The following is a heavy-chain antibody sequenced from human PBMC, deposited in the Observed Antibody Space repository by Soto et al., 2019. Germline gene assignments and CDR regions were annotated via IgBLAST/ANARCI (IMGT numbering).Heavy chain of an antibody. CDR2: ISSSSSYI. Sequence: EVQLVESGGGLVKPGGSLRLSCAASGFTFSSYSMNWVRQAPGKGLEWVSSISSSSSYIYYAESGKGRFTISRDNAKNSLYLQMISLRDEETAVYYCARVGGYYYYDMDVWGKGTTVTVSS. CDR3: ARVGGYYYYDMDV. D-gene: IGHD2-15*01. V-gene: IGHV3-21*01. CDR1: GFTFSSYS. J-gene: IGHJ6*03.